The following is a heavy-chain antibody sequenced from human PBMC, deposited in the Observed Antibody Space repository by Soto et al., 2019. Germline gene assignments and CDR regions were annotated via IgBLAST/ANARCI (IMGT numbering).Heavy chain of an antibody. CDR3: ARVFFLYGDYYYYMDV. CDR2: MNPNSGNT. D-gene: IGHD4-17*01. CDR1: GYTFTSYD. V-gene: IGHV1-8*01. Sequence: GASVKVSCKASGYTFTSYDINWVRQATGQGLEWMGWMNPNSGNTGYAQKFQGRVTMTRNTSISTAYMELSSLRSEDTAVYYCARVFFLYGDYYYYMDVWGKGTTVTVSS. J-gene: IGHJ6*03.